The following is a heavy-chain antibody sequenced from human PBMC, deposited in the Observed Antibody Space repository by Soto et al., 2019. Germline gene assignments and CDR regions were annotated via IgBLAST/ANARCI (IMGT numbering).Heavy chain of an antibody. Sequence: QVQLQQWGAGLLKPSETLSLTCAVYGGSFSDFYWNCILQPPGKGLEWIGEINHSGSTSYNPSLTSRVTTSVDTSTNKISLKFTSVTAADTAVYYCARGPRVVWDAPTAQRDVFDIGGQGTMVTVSS. J-gene: IGHJ3*02. V-gene: IGHV4-34*01. CDR2: INHSGST. D-gene: IGHD3-16*01. CDR3: ARGPRVVWDAPTAQRDVFDI. CDR1: GGSFSDFY.